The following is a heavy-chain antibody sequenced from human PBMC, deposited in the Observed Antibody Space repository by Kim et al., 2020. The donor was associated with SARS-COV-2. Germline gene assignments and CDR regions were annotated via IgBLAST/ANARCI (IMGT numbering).Heavy chain of an antibody. Sequence: KSRVTISVDTSKNQFSLKRSSVTAADTAVYYCARARGGTMIVVVIGAFDIWGQGTMVTVSS. J-gene: IGHJ3*02. V-gene: IGHV4-31*02. D-gene: IGHD3-22*01. CDR3: ARARGGTMIVVVIGAFDI.